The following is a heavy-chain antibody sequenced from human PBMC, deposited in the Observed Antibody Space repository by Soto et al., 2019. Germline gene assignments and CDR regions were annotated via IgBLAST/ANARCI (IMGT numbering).Heavy chain of an antibody. CDR3: ARDALFADTAMVTPYYYGMDV. CDR2: ISAYNGNT. D-gene: IGHD5-18*01. Sequence: QVQLVQSGAEVKKPGASVKVSCKASGYTFTSYGISWVRQAPGQGLEWMGWISAYNGNTNYAQKLQGRVTMTTDTSTSTAYMELRSLRSDDTAVYYCARDALFADTAMVTPYYYGMDVWGQGTTVTVSS. CDR1: GYTFTSYG. J-gene: IGHJ6*02. V-gene: IGHV1-18*01.